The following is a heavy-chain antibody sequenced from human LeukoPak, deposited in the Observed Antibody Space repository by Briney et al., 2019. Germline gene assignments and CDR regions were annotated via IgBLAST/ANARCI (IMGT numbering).Heavy chain of an antibody. D-gene: IGHD3/OR15-3a*01. CDR2: IYYSGNT. CDR1: GVSISSSNSY. Sequence: PSETLSLTCTVSGVSISSSNSYWGWIRQPPGKGLEWIGSIYYSGNTYYNASLKSQVSISIDASKNQFSLRLTSVTAADTAVYYCARQTGSGLFILPGGQGTLVTVSS. V-gene: IGHV4-39*01. CDR3: ARQTGSGLFILP. J-gene: IGHJ4*02.